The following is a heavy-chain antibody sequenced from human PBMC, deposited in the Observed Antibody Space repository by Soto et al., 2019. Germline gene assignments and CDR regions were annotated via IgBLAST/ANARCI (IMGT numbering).Heavy chain of an antibody. V-gene: IGHV3-30*18. CDR1: GFTFSSYG. J-gene: IGHJ4*02. D-gene: IGHD6-6*01. CDR2: ISYDGSNK. Sequence: GGSLRLSCAASGFTFSSYGMHWVRQAPGKGLEWVAVISYDGSNKYYADSVKGRFTISRDNSKNTLYLQMNSLRAEDTAVYYCAKGGPPRPFSSSSASDYWGQGTLVTVSS. CDR3: AKGGPPRPFSSSSASDY.